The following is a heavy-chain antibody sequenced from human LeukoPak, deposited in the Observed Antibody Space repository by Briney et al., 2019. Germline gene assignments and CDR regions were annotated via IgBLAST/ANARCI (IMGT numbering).Heavy chain of an antibody. CDR2: IDSDGSSI. CDR1: GFTFSSFW. V-gene: IGHV3-74*01. D-gene: IGHD3-10*01. CDR3: ATSGWFGEPTRNDY. Sequence: GGSLRLSCAASGFTFSSFWMHWVRQAPGKGLVWVSRIDSDGSSISYADSVKGRFTISRDNAKNTLYLQMNSLRAEDTALYYCATSGWFGEPTRNDYWGQGTLVTVSS. J-gene: IGHJ4*02.